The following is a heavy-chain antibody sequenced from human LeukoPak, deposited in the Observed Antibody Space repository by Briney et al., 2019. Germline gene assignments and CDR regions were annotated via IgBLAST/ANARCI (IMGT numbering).Heavy chain of an antibody. D-gene: IGHD3-16*01. CDR3: ARGGVWYFDL. CDR1: GGSISFHY. Sequence: PSETLSLTCTVSGGSISFHYWSWIRQPPGKGLEWIGYIHLSGSTYYDPSLRSRVTISGDTSKNQFSLRLNSVTAADTAVYYCARGGVWYFDLWGRGTLLTVSS. V-gene: IGHV4-59*11. J-gene: IGHJ2*01. CDR2: IHLSGST.